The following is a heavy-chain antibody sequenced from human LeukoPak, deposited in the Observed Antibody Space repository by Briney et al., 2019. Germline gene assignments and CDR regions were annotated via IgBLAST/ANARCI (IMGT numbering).Heavy chain of an antibody. CDR2: LDSDGSP. J-gene: IGHJ4*02. CDR3: AKDGGLWVSAHWGDS. CDR1: GFTVRSDD. D-gene: IGHD7-27*01. V-gene: IGHV3-53*01. Sequence: PGGSLRLSCAAFGFTVRSDDMNWVRQAPGKGLEWVSILDSDGSPSYADSVKGRFTVSRDNSKNTLFLQMNSLRAEDTAVYYCAKDGGLWVSAHWGDSWGRGTLVTVSS.